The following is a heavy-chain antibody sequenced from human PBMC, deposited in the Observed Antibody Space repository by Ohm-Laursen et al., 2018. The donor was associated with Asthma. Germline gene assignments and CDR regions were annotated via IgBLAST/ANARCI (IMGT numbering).Heavy chain of an antibody. CDR3: AVSIYAYGEGAY. J-gene: IGHJ4*02. V-gene: IGHV3-33*03. D-gene: IGHD3-10*01. Sequence: SLRLSCTASGFTFTSYDMYWVRQAPGKGLEFVAVIWYGGSNKYYADSVKGRFAISRDNAHNSLYLQMNSLRAEDTACHYCAVSIYAYGEGAYWGQGTLVTVSS. CDR1: GFTFTSYD. CDR2: IWYGGSNK.